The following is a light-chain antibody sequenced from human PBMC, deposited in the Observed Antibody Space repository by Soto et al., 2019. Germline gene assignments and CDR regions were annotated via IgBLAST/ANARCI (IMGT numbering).Light chain of an antibody. CDR3: QQYGSSPGT. Sequence: EIVLTQSPGTLSLSPGERATLSCRASQSVTSSYLAWYQQKPGQAPRLRISGASSRATGIPDRFSGSGSGTDFTLTISRLEPEDFAVYYCQQYGSSPGTFGQGTKVEIK. V-gene: IGKV3-20*01. CDR1: QSVTSSY. J-gene: IGKJ1*01. CDR2: GAS.